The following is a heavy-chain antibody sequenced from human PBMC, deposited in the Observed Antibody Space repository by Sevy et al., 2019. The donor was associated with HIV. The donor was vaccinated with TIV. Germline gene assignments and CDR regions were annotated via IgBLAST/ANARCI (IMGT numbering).Heavy chain of an antibody. D-gene: IGHD3-16*01. CDR2: IKVDGSDK. CDR1: GFTFCANC. Sequence: GSLRLSCAASGFTFCANCMNWVRQAPGKGLEWVANIKVDGSDKHYVDSVEGRFTISRDNAKNLLFLQMNSLRVEDTAVYYCAHETFGRFESWGQGTLVTVSS. V-gene: IGHV3-7*01. J-gene: IGHJ4*02. CDR3: AHETFGRFES.